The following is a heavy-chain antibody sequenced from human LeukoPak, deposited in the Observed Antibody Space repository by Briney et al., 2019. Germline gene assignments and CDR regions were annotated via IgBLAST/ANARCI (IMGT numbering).Heavy chain of an antibody. CDR3: AKASWVSTADAVS. CDR1: GFTFSSYA. Sequence: AGGSLRLSCAASGFTFSSYAMSWVRQAPGKGLEWVSAISGSGGSTYYADSVKGRFTLSRDESRNTVYLQLNKLRVEDTAIYYCAKASWVSTADAVSWGQGTVVTVSS. V-gene: IGHV3-23*01. CDR2: ISGSGGST. J-gene: IGHJ4*02. D-gene: IGHD3-16*01.